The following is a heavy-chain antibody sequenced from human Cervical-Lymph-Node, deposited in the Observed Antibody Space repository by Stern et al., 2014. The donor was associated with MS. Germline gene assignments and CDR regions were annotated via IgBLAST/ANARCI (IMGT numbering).Heavy chain of an antibody. D-gene: IGHD6-13*01. Sequence: QMQLVQSGGGVVQPGRSLRLSCAASGFSFSRYAMHWVRQAPGKGLEWVALIWYDESTPYYADSVTGRFTISRDNYKNTLYLQMSSLRAEDTAVYYCASAYSSSHYYFDYWGQGPLVTVSS. V-gene: IGHV3-33*01. CDR1: GFSFSRYA. CDR3: ASAYSSSHYYFDY. J-gene: IGHJ4*02. CDR2: IWYDESTP.